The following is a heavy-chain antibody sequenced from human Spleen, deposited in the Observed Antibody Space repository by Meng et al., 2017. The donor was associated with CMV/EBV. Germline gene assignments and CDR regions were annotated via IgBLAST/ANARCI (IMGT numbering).Heavy chain of an antibody. CDR3: ARTVNWFDT. CDR2: IYFYSGST. V-gene: IGHV4-59*08. Sequence: SLTCTVSGGSISDSYWSWIRQHPGKGLEWIGYIYFYSGSTTYNPSLKSRVTISVDTSKNQFSLKLSSVTAADTAIYYCARTVNWFDTWGQGTLVTVSS. CDR1: GGSISDSY. J-gene: IGHJ5*02.